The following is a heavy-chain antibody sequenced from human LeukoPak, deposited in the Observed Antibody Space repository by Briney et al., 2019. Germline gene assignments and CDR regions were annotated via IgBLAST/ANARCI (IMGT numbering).Heavy chain of an antibody. CDR3: ARGAFLPQYRRDFDP. Sequence: ASVKVSCKASGYTFTSYHINWVRQATGQGLEWMGWMNPNNNNVGYAQKFQGRVTMTRDTSISTAYMELGSLTSEDTAVHYCARGAFLPQYRRDFDPWGQGTLVTVSS. V-gene: IGHV1-8*01. D-gene: IGHD6-6*01. J-gene: IGHJ5*02. CDR1: GYTFTSYH. CDR2: MNPNNNNV.